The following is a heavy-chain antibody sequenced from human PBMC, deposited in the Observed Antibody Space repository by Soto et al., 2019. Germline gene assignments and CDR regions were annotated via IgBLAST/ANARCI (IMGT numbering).Heavy chain of an antibody. CDR3: VRDDVGVGIDY. Sequence: EVQLVESGGGLVQPGGSLRLSCAASGFTFSSYWMHWVRQVPGKGLVWVSHIDSDGNSTTYADSVKGRFTISRDNAKNTVYLQMNSLRADDTAVYYCVRDDVGVGIDYWGLGTLVTVS. J-gene: IGHJ4*02. V-gene: IGHV3-74*03. CDR1: GFTFSSYW. CDR2: IDSDGNST. D-gene: IGHD1-26*01.